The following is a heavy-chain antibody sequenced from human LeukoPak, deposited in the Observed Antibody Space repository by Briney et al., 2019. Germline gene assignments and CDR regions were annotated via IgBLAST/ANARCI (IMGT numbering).Heavy chain of an antibody. CDR2: ISGSSSTI. J-gene: IGHJ6*03. V-gene: IGHV3-48*01. Sequence: GGSLRLSCAASGFTFSSHSMNWVRQAPGKGLEWISYISGSSSTIYYADSVKGRFTISRDNAKNSLFLQMNSLRAEDRAAYYCARGHYYYYMDVWGKGTTVTVSS. CDR3: ARGHYYYYMDV. CDR1: GFTFSSHS.